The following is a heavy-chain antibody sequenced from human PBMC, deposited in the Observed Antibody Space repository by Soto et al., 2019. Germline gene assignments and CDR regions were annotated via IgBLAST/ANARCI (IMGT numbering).Heavy chain of an antibody. V-gene: IGHV4-59*01. D-gene: IGHD1-26*01. J-gene: IGHJ4*02. CDR3: ARGGEVRTPGD. CDR2: VYDNGRP. Sequence: SETLSLTCTISGCSISVYYWSWVRQSPRQGLEWIGYVYDNGRPYYSPSLKSRVTISADTSKNQISLKLTSATAADTAVYYCARGGEVRTPGDWARGSLVTVSS. CDR1: GCSISVYY.